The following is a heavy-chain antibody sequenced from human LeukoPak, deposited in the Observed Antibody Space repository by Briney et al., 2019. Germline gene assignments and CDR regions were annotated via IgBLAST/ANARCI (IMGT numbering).Heavy chain of an antibody. Sequence: GGSLRLSCAVSGFTFSSYAMNWVRQAPGKGLEWVSAISGSGGSTYSADSVKGRFTISRDNSKNTLYLQMNSLRAEDTAVYYCAKDGYSSIPGFHFEYWGQGTPVTVSS. V-gene: IGHV3-23*01. CDR3: AKDGYSSIPGFHFEY. J-gene: IGHJ4*02. D-gene: IGHD6-13*01. CDR1: GFTFSSYA. CDR2: ISGSGGST.